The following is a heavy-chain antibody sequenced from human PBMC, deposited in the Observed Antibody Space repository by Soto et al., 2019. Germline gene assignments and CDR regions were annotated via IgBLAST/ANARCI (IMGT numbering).Heavy chain of an antibody. D-gene: IGHD6-19*01. CDR1: GFTFSSYS. Sequence: NPGGSLRLSCAASGFTFSSYSMNWVRQAPGKGLEWVSSISSSSSYIYYADSVKGRFTISRDNAKNSLYLQMNSLRAEDTAVYYCARGSSVAGTRAIGYYYGMDVWGQGTTVTVSS. CDR2: ISSSSSYI. V-gene: IGHV3-21*01. J-gene: IGHJ6*02. CDR3: ARGSSVAGTRAIGYYYGMDV.